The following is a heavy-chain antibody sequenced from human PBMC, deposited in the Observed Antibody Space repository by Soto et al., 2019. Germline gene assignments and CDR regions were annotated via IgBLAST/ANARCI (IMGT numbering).Heavy chain of an antibody. CDR1: GFTFNNYA. D-gene: IGHD5-12*01. CDR2: ISGSGTYT. CDR3: AKSASGYYKLIDY. J-gene: IGHJ4*02. Sequence: GGSLRLSCAASGFTFNNYAMSWVRQAPGKGLEWVSGISGSGTYTYFADSVGGRFTISRDNSKNTLFLQMSSLRAEDTAIYYCAKSASGYYKLIDYWGQGTLVTVSS. V-gene: IGHV3-23*01.